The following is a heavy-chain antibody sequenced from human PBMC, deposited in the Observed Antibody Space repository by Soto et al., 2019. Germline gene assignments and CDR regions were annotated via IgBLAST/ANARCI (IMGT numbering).Heavy chain of an antibody. CDR1: GGSISSYY. CDR3: ARGDSSGYYGYYYYGMDV. D-gene: IGHD3-22*01. J-gene: IGHJ6*02. Sequence: SETLSLTCTVSGGSISSYYWSWIRQPPGKGLEWIGYIYYSGSTNYNPSLKSRVTISVDTSKNQFSLKLSSVTAADTAVYYCARGDSSGYYGYYYYGMDVWGQGTTVTVSS. V-gene: IGHV4-59*01. CDR2: IYYSGST.